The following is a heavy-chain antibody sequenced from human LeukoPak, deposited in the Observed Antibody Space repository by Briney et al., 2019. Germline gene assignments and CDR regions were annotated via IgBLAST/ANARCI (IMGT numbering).Heavy chain of an antibody. CDR2: IYYSGST. CDR3: ARTIRGGVYSSSWYFINY. Sequence: RSSETLSLTCTVSGGSISSSSYYWSWIRQPPGKGLEWIGYIYYSGSTNYNPSLKSRVTISVDTSKNQFSLKLSSVTAADTAVYYCARTIRGGVYSSSWYFINYWGQGTLVTVSS. CDR1: GGSISSSSYY. D-gene: IGHD6-13*01. J-gene: IGHJ4*02. V-gene: IGHV4-61*01.